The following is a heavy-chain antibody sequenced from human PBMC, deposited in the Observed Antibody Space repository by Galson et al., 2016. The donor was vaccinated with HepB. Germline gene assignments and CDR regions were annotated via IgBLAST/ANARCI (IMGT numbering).Heavy chain of an antibody. CDR3: AKRDSSGWTNDDAFDV. J-gene: IGHJ3*01. V-gene: IGHV3-30*18. D-gene: IGHD6-19*01. CDR1: GFAFSSYD. CDR2: LSYDGDNK. Sequence: SLRLSCAASGFAFSSYDMHWVRQAPGKGLEWMATLSYDGDNKHYADSVKGRITISRDNSKHTLYLQMNSLRAEDTAVYYCAKRDSSGWTNDDAFDVWGQGTMVTVSS.